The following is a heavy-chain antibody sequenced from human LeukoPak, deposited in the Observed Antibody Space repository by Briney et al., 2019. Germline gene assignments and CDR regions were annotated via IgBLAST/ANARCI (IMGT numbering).Heavy chain of an antibody. CDR2: FDPEDGET. CDR3: ATGSAADLYYYYGMDV. J-gene: IGHJ6*02. CDR1: GCTLTELS. V-gene: IGHV1-24*01. Sequence: ASVKVSCKVSGCTLTELSMHWVRQAPGKGLEWMGGFDPEDGETIYAQKFQGRVTMTEDTSTDTAYMELSSLRSEDTAVYYCATGSAADLYYYYGMDVWGQGTTVTVSS. D-gene: IGHD2-2*01.